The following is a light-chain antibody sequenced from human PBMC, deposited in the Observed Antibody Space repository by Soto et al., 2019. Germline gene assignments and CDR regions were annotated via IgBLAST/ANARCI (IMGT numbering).Light chain of an antibody. CDR2: GAS. CDR1: QSFSSY. J-gene: IGKJ1*01. CDR3: QQYNNLST. Sequence: TVLIQSPAALSFSPGERATFFCRASQSFSSYLAWYQQKPGQAPRLLIYGASTRATGIPARFSGSGSGTEFTLTISSLQSEDFAVYYCQQYNNLSTFGQGAEVDI. V-gene: IGKV3-15*01.